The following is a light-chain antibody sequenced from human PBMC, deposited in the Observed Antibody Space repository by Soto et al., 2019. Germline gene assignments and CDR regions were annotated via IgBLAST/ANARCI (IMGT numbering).Light chain of an antibody. V-gene: IGLV1-44*01. CDR2: CNN. Sequence: QSVLTQPPSASGTPGQRVTISCSGSGSSIGTNTVNWYRQLPGTAPNLLIYCNNQRPSGVPDRFSGSKSGTSASLAISGLQYEDEDEYYCAAWDGSLNNVLFGGGTKLTVL. CDR3: AAWDGSLNNVL. CDR1: GSSIGTNT. J-gene: IGLJ2*01.